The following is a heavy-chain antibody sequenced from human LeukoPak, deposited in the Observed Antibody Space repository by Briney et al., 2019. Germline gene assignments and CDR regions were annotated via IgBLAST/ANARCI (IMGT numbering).Heavy chain of an antibody. D-gene: IGHD5-24*01. J-gene: IGHJ4*02. CDR2: ISGSGGST. CDR1: GFTFSSYG. Sequence: GGSLRLSCVASGFTFSSYGMSWVRQAPGKGLEWISGISGSGGSTYYADSVKGRFTISRDNSKKTLYLQMNSLRAEDTAVYYCAKDRGWLPFDYWGQGTLVTVSS. CDR3: AKDRGWLPFDY. V-gene: IGHV3-23*01.